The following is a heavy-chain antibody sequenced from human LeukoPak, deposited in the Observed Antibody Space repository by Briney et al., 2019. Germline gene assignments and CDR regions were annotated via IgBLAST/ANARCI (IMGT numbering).Heavy chain of an antibody. V-gene: IGHV3-21*01. CDR2: ISSSGSNI. J-gene: IGHJ4*02. Sequence: GGSLRLSCAASGFTFSSYSMNWVRQAPGKGLEWVSSISSSGSNIYYADSVKGRFTISRDTAKNSLYLQMNSLRAEDTAVYYCARDLAVAGISDYWGQGSLVTVSP. CDR1: GFTFSSYS. CDR3: ARDLAVAGISDY. D-gene: IGHD6-19*01.